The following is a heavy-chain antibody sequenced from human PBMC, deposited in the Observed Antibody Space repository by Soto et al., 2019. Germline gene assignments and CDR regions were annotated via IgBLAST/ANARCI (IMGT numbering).Heavy chain of an antibody. V-gene: IGHV3-23*01. D-gene: IGHD3-16*01. CDR1: GSTYNSA. Sequence: PGGSLRLSCVASGSTYNSAMTWVRQAPGKGLEWVSSISGSGSGTYYAESLKGRFTISRDNSRNTVYLQMTSLRVDDTAVYYCAKNLVWGQLELWGKGTLVPVSS. J-gene: IGHJ4*02. CDR3: AKNLVWGQLEL. CDR2: ISGSGSGT.